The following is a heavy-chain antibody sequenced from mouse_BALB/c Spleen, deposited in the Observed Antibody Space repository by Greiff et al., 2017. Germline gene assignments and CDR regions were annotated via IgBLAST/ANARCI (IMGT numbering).Heavy chain of an antibody. J-gene: IGHJ2*01. Sequence: QVQLQQSGAELAKPGASVKMSCKASGYTFTSYWMHWVKQRPGQGLEWIGYINPSTGYTEYNQKFKDKATLTADKSSSTAYMQLSSLTSEYSAVYYCARSTLGEDDYWGQGTTLTVSS. CDR3: ARSTLGEDDY. V-gene: IGHV1-7*01. CDR1: GYTFTSYW. D-gene: IGHD4-1*01. CDR2: INPSTGYT.